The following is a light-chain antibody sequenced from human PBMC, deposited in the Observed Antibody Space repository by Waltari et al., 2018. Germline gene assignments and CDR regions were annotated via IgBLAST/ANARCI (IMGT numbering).Light chain of an antibody. CDR3: QQYNSAPWT. CDR2: GAS. Sequence: DIQMTQSPSSLSASVGDRVTITCRASQGISSWLAWYQQKPGKAPNLLIYGASSLQSGVPSRFSGSGSGTDFTLTVSSLQPEDFATYFCQQYNSAPWTFGQGTKVEIK. V-gene: IGKV1-12*01. CDR1: QGISSW. J-gene: IGKJ1*01.